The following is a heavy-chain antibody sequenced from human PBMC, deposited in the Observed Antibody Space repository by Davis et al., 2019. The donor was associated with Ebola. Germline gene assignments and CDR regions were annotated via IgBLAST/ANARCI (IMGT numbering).Heavy chain of an antibody. CDR2: ITSDGSST. Sequence: GESLKISCAASGFTFSSYWMHWVRQAPGKGLVWISRITSDGSSTSYADSVKGRFTISRDNAKNTLYLQMNSLRAEDTAVYYCARASSPDYDFWSGTGGYGMDVWGQGTTVTVSS. J-gene: IGHJ6*02. V-gene: IGHV3-74*01. CDR3: ARASSPDYDFWSGTGGYGMDV. CDR1: GFTFSSYW. D-gene: IGHD3-3*01.